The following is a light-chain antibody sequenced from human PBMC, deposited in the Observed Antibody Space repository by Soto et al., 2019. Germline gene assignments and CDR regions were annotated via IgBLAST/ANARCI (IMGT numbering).Light chain of an antibody. CDR2: EVV. CDR1: KNDIGVYDF. CDR3: KSYAGSNTYV. Sequence: QSALTQPPSASGSPGQSGTISCTGTKNDIGVYDFVSWYQHHPGKAPRLIIYEVVQRPSGVPDRFSGSKSGNTASLTVSGLQAADEADYFCKSYAGSNTYVFGSGTKAPS. V-gene: IGLV2-8*01. J-gene: IGLJ1*01.